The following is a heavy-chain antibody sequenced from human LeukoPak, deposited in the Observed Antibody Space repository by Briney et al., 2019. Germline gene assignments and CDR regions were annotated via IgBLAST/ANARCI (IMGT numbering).Heavy chain of an antibody. V-gene: IGHV3-30*02. J-gene: IGHJ5*02. D-gene: IGHD4-17*01. CDR1: GFTFSSYV. CDR3: AKEDPSAVTTSDSKNWFAP. Sequence: PGGSLRLSCAASGFTFSSYVMHWVRQAPGKGLEWVAFIRYDGSNKYYADSVKGRFTISRDNSKNTLYLQMNSLRAEDTAVYYCAKEDPSAVTTSDSKNWFAPWAREPWSPSPQ. CDR2: IRYDGSNK.